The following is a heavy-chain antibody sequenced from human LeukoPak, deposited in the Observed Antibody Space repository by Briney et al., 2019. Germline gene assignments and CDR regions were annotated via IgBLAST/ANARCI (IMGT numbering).Heavy chain of an antibody. J-gene: IGHJ4*02. D-gene: IGHD6-19*01. V-gene: IGHV3-21*01. CDR1: GFTFSSYS. Sequence: PGGSLRLSCAASGFTFSSYSMNWVRQAPGKGLEWVSSISSSSSYIYYADSVKGRFTISRDNAKNSLYLQMNSLRAEDTAVYYCAREESSGWSTPFGDYWGQGTLVTVSS. CDR3: AREESSGWSTPFGDY. CDR2: ISSSSSYI.